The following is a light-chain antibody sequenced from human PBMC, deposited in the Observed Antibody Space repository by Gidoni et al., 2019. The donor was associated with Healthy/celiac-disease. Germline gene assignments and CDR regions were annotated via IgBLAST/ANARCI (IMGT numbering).Light chain of an antibody. CDR1: NVGDKY. CDR2: QDS. J-gene: IGLJ1*01. V-gene: IGLV3-1*01. Sequence: SYELTPPPSVSVSPGQTASITCSGDNVGDKYACWYQQKPGQAPVLVIYQDSKRPSGIPERFSGSNSGNTATLTISGTQAMDEADYYCQAWDSSTASYVFGTGTKVTVL. CDR3: QAWDSSTASYV.